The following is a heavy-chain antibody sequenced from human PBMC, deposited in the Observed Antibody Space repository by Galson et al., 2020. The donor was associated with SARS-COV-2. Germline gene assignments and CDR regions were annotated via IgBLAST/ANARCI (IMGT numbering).Heavy chain of an antibody. Sequence: GESLKIYCEGPGFTFNLYWMTWVRQAPGKGLECVASIMHDGSDKYYVDSVKGRFPISRDNAKNSVYLQMNSLRAEDTAKYYCARVGYCRGTTCRGRDWFDAWGQGTLVTVSS. CDR3: ARVGYCRGTTCRGRDWFDA. CDR1: GFTFNLYW. D-gene: IGHD2-15*01. V-gene: IGHV3-7*01. J-gene: IGHJ5*02. CDR2: IMHDGSDK.